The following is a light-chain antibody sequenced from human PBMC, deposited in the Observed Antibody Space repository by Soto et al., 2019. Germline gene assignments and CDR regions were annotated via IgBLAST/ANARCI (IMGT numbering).Light chain of an antibody. CDR1: QSVSSK. CDR2: GAS. Sequence: EIVMTQSPATLSVYPGERATLSCRASQSVSSKLAWYQQKPGQAPRLLIYGASTRATGIPARFSGSGSGTEFTLTISSLQSEDFAVYYCQQHNNWPKTFGQGTKVDIK. J-gene: IGKJ1*01. CDR3: QQHNNWPKT. V-gene: IGKV3-15*01.